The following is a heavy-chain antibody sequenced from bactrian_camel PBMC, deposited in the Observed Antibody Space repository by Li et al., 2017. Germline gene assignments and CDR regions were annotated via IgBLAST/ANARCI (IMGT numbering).Heavy chain of an antibody. CDR3: AASSRYYCSGISAYSY. CDR2: IYTENDMT. J-gene: IGHJ4*01. D-gene: IGHD2*01. V-gene: IGHV3S1*01. Sequence: QVQLAESGGGSVQAGGSLRLSCTASEDPRHDYCWGWFRQEPGRGREGAAAIYTENDMTYYADSVEGRFTISQDNAQNTLYLQMNSLKPEDTAMYYCAASSRYYCSGISAYSYWGQGTQVTVS. CDR1: EDPRHDYC.